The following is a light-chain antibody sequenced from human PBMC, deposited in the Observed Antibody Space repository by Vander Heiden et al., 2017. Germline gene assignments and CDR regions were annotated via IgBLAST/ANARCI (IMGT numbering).Light chain of an antibody. CDR2: EVS. CDR3: SSYTSSSTNV. V-gene: IGLV2-14*01. Sequence: QSALPQPASVSGSPGQSLTISCAATSSDVGGYNYVSWYQQHPGKAPKLMTYEVSNRPSGVSNRFSGSKSGNTASLTISGLQAEDEADYYCSSYTSSSTNVFGTGTKVTVL. CDR1: SSDVGGYNY. J-gene: IGLJ1*01.